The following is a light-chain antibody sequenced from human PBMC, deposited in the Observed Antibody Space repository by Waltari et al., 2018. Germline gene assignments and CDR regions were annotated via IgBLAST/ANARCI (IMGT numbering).Light chain of an antibody. V-gene: IGLV2-8*01. J-gene: IGLJ1*01. CDR1: SSDVGGSDY. CDR3: SSFAGSNNYV. Sequence: HSALTQPPSASGSPGQSVTIPCTGTSSDVGGSDYVSWYQQHPGKAPKLIISEVTKRPSGVPDRFSGSKSGNTASLTVSGLQADDEADYYCSSFAGSNNYVFGTGTKVTVL. CDR2: EVT.